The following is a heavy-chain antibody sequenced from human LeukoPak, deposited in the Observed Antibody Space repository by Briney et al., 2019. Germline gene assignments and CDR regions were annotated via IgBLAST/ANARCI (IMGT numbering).Heavy chain of an antibody. CDR3: ARAQQYDAFDL. CDR1: GFTFSSYG. D-gene: IGHD6-13*01. J-gene: IGHJ3*01. V-gene: IGHV3-30*02. Sequence: GGSLRLSCAASGFTFSSYGMHWVRQAPGKGLEWVAFIRYDGNNNYYADSVKGRFTISRDNSKNTLYLQMNGLRTEDTATFYCARAQQYDAFDLWGQGTMVTVSS. CDR2: IRYDGNNN.